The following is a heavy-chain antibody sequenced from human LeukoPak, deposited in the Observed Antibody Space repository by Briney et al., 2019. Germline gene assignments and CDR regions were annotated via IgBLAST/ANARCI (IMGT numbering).Heavy chain of an antibody. CDR1: GFTFSTYS. V-gene: IGHV3-48*01. CDR3: ARDRIAGIDY. Sequence: GGSLRLSCAASGFTFSTYSMNWVRQAPGKGLEWVSYIGRSSSPIYYADSVKGRFTISRDNAKNSLYLQMNGLRAEDTAVYYCARDRIAGIDYWGQGTLVTVSS. D-gene: IGHD1-14*01. J-gene: IGHJ4*02. CDR2: IGRSSSPI.